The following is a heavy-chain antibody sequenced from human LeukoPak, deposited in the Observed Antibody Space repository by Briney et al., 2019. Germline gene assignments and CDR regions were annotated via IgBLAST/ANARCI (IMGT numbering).Heavy chain of an antibody. J-gene: IGHJ4*02. D-gene: IGHD1-26*01. CDR2: ISGSGGST. V-gene: IGHV3-23*01. Sequence: PGGSLRLSCAASGFTFSSYAMSWVRQAPGKGLEWVSAISGSGGSTYYADSVKGRFTISRDNSKNTLYLQMNSLRAEDTAVYYCAKDRGSYYSKWDFDYWGQGTLVTVSS. CDR3: AKDRGSYYSKWDFDY. CDR1: GFTFSSYA.